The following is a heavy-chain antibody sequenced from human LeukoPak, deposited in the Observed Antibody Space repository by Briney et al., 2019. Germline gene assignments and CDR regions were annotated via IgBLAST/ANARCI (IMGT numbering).Heavy chain of an antibody. V-gene: IGHV4-4*07. Sequence: SETLSLTCTVSGGSISSYYWSWIRQPAGKGLEWIGRIYTSGSTNYNPSLKSRVTMSVDTPKNQFSLKLSSMTAADTAVYYCARDNNYYGSGSYHDYWGQGTLVTVSS. CDR2: IYTSGST. D-gene: IGHD3-10*01. CDR1: GGSISSYY. J-gene: IGHJ4*02. CDR3: ARDNNYYGSGSYHDY.